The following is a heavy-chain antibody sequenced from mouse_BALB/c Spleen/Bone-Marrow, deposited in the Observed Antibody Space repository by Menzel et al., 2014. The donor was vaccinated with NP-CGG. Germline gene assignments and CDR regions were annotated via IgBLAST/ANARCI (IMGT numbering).Heavy chain of an antibody. CDR3: ARGRTTVVSDY. J-gene: IGHJ2*02. D-gene: IGHD1-1*01. Sequence: QVQLKQSGAEVVKPGASVKVSCKASGYTFTNYWMQWVKQRPGQGLEWIGEIEPSDSYTNYNQDFKGKATLTVDKSSSTAYMQLSSLTSEDSAVYYCARGRTTVVSDYRGQGTSLTVSS. CDR2: IEPSDSYT. V-gene: IGHV1-69*02. CDR1: GYTFTNYW.